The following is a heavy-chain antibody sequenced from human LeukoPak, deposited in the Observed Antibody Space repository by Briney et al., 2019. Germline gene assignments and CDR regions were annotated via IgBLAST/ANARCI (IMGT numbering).Heavy chain of an antibody. Sequence: ASVKVYCKASGYTFTSYDINWVRQATGQGLEWMGWMNPNSGNTGYAQKFQGRVTMTRNTSISTAYMELSSLRSEDTAVYYCARGGYYDSSGQADYWGQGILVTVSS. D-gene: IGHD3-22*01. V-gene: IGHV1-8*01. CDR2: MNPNSGNT. CDR3: ARGGYYDSSGQADY. CDR1: GYTFTSYD. J-gene: IGHJ4*02.